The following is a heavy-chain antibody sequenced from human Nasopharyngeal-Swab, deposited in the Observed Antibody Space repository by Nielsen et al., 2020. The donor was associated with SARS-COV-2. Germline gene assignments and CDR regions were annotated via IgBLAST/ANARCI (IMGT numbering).Heavy chain of an antibody. Sequence: SETLSLTCPFSGFSFISVGYYWSWIRQHPGKGLECIGYIYYSGSTYYNPSLKSRVTISVDTSKNQFSLKLSSVTAADTAVYYCARAPIVVVITAFDYWGQGTLVTVSS. CDR1: GFSFISVGYY. D-gene: IGHD3-22*01. CDR3: ARAPIVVVITAFDY. J-gene: IGHJ4*02. V-gene: IGHV4-31*03. CDR2: IYYSGST.